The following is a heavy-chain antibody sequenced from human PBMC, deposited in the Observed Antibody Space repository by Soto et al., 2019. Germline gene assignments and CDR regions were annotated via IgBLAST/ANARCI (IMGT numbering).Heavy chain of an antibody. CDR2: ISSNGGST. CDR1: GFTFSSYA. J-gene: IGHJ5*02. V-gene: IGHV3-64*02. D-gene: IGHD2-21*01. CDR3: ARSGDPCIWGSNWFDP. Sequence: EVQLVESGEGLVQPGGSLRLSCAASGFTFSSYAMHWVRQAPGKGLEYVSAISSNGGSTYYADSVKGRFTISRDNSKNTLYLQKGSLRAEDMAVYYCARSGDPCIWGSNWFDPWGQGTLVTVSS.